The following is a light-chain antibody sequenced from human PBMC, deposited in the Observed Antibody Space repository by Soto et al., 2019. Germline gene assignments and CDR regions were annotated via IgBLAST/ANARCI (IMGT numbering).Light chain of an antibody. CDR3: QQYGSSSWT. V-gene: IGKV3-20*01. CDR2: GAS. Sequence: EIVLTQSPGTLSLSPGERATLSCRASQSVSSSYLAWYQQKPGQAPRLLIYGASRRATGIPDRFSGSGSGTDFTLTISRLEPEDFAVYYCQQYGSSSWTSGQGTKAEIK. J-gene: IGKJ1*01. CDR1: QSVSSSY.